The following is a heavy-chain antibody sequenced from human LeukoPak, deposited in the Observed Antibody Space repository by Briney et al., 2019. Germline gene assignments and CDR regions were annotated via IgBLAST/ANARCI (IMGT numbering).Heavy chain of an antibody. J-gene: IGHJ4*02. CDR1: GFTFSSYG. CDR3: AKDEGLVGATTFDY. V-gene: IGHV3-30*02. CDR2: IRYDGGNK. Sequence: PGGSLRLSCAASGFTFSSYGMHWVRQAPGKGLEWVAFIRYDGGNKYYADSVKGRFTISRDNSKNTLYLQMNSLRAEDTAVYYCAKDEGLVGATTFDYWGQGTLVTVSS. D-gene: IGHD1-26*01.